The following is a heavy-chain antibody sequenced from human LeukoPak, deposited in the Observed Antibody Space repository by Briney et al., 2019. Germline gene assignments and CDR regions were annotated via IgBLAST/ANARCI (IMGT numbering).Heavy chain of an antibody. CDR3: ARNSWYPYYFDY. V-gene: IGHV4-34*01. J-gene: IGHJ4*02. Sequence: PSETLSLTCAVYGGSFSGYYWSWIRQPPGKGLEWIGEINHSGSTNYNPSLKSRVTISVDPSKNQFSLKLSSVTAADTAVYYCARNSWYPYYFDYWGQGTLDTVFS. CDR2: INHSGST. D-gene: IGHD6-13*01. CDR1: GGSFSGYY.